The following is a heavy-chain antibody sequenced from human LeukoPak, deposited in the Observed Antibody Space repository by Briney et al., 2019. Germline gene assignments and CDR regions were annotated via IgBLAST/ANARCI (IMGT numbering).Heavy chain of an antibody. Sequence: GGSLRLSCAASGFTFSSYAMHWVRQAPGKGLEWVAVISYDGSNKYYADSVKGRFPISRDNSKNTLYLQMNSLRAEDTAVYYCAGEGGLAHCGGDCYGYYYYYGMDVWGQGTTVTVSS. CDR1: GFTFSSYA. V-gene: IGHV3-30-3*01. J-gene: IGHJ6*02. CDR2: ISYDGSNK. D-gene: IGHD2-21*02. CDR3: AGEGGLAHCGGDCYGYYYYYGMDV.